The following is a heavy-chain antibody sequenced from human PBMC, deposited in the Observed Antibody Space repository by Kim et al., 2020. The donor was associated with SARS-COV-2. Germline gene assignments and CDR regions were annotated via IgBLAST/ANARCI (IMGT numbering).Heavy chain of an antibody. Sequence: PSLTGRVTISVDTSKNQFSLKLSSVTAADTAVYYCAGEGGTAMVGYYFDYWGQGTLVTVSS. J-gene: IGHJ4*02. CDR3: AGEGGTAMVGYYFDY. V-gene: IGHV4-59*01. D-gene: IGHD5-18*01.